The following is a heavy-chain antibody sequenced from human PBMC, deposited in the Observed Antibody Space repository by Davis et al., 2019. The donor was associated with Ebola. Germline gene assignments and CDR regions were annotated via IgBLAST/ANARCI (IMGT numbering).Heavy chain of an antibody. V-gene: IGHV3-11*01. CDR1: GFTFSDYY. Sequence: GGSLRLSCAASGFTFSDYYMSWIRQAPGKGLEWVSYISSSGSTIYYADSVKGRFTISRDNAKNSLYLQMNSLRAEDTAIYYCARERYSSTLKDALDLWGQGTMVTVSS. D-gene: IGHD1-26*01. CDR2: ISSSGSTI. CDR3: ARERYSSTLKDALDL. J-gene: IGHJ3*01.